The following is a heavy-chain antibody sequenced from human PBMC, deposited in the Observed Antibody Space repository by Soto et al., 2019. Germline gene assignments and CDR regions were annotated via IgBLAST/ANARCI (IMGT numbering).Heavy chain of an antibody. Sequence: GESLRLSCSPSGFTFSSYRMHWVRQAPGKGLEWVAVRWYDGSNKYYADSVKGRFTISRDNSKNTLYLQMNSLRAEDTAVYYCASLTGPLVGATGDFDYWGQGT. CDR1: GFTFSSYR. CDR3: ASLTGPLVGATGDFDY. CDR2: RWYDGSNK. D-gene: IGHD1-26*01. J-gene: IGHJ4*02. V-gene: IGHV3-33*01.